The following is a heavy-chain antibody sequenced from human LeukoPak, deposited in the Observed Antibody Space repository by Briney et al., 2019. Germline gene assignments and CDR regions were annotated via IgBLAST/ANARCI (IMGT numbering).Heavy chain of an antibody. J-gene: IGHJ4*02. D-gene: IGHD3-22*01. V-gene: IGHV4-34*01. CDR2: INHSGST. CDR1: GGSFSGYY. CDR3: ARGPYYYDSSGYYRPRRPFDY. Sequence: SETLSLTCAVYGGSFSGYYWSWIRQPPGKGLEWIGEINHSGSTNYNPPLKSRVTISVDTSKNQFSLKLSSVTAADTAVYYCARGPYYYDSSGYYRPRRPFDYWGQGTLVIVSS.